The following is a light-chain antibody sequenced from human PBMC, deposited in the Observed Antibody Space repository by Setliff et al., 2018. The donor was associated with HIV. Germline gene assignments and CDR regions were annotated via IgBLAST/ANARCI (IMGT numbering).Light chain of an antibody. V-gene: IGLV2-23*01. CDR2: QAT. Sequence: QSVLTQPASVSGSPGQSITISCTGTSSDIGRYNPVSWYQQYPGKAPKLMIYQATKRPSGVSNRFSGSKSGNTASLTISGLQAEDEADYYCCSNTGSNTYVFGSGTKVTVL. J-gene: IGLJ1*01. CDR3: CSNTGSNTYV. CDR1: SSDIGRYNP.